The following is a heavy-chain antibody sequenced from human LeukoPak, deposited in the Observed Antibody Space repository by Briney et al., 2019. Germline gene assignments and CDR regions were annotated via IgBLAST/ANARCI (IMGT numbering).Heavy chain of an antibody. V-gene: IGHV4-59*01. CDR1: GGSISSYY. D-gene: IGHD5-18*01. CDR2: IYYSGST. J-gene: IGHJ5*02. CDR3: AKGAGGFSYYNWFDP. Sequence: PSETLSLICTVSGGSISSYYWSWIRQPPGKGLELIGYIYYSGSTNYNPSLKSRVTISVDTSKNQFSLKLSSVTAADTAIYYCAKGAGGFSYYNWFDPWGQGTLVTVSS.